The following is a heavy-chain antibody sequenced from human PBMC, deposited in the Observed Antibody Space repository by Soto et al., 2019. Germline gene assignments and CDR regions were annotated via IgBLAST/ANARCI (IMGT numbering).Heavy chain of an antibody. D-gene: IGHD3-22*01. CDR3: ARAPRPDYYDSSGLDAFDI. J-gene: IGHJ3*02. CDR2: ISAYNGNT. V-gene: IGHV1-18*01. Sequence: QVQLVQSGAEVKKPGASVKVSCKASGYTFTSYGISWVRQAPGQGLEWMGWISAYNGNTNYAQKLQGRVTMTTDTSTSTAYMELRSLRSDDTAVHYCARAPRPDYYDSSGLDAFDIWGQGTMVTVSS. CDR1: GYTFTSYG.